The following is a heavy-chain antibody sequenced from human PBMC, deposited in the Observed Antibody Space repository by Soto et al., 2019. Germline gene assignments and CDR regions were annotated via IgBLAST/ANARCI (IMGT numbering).Heavy chain of an antibody. Sequence: QVQLVESGGGLVKPGGSLRLSCAASGFTFSDYYMNWIRQAPGKGLEWISYISSSSTYTNYADSVKGRSTISRDNAKNPLFLQMNTLRAEDTAVYNCATSWLILTFDAFHVWGQGTVLTVSS. D-gene: IGHD6-19*01. J-gene: IGHJ3*01. CDR3: ATSWLILTFDAFHV. V-gene: IGHV3-11*05. CDR2: ISSSSTYT. CDR1: GFTFSDYY.